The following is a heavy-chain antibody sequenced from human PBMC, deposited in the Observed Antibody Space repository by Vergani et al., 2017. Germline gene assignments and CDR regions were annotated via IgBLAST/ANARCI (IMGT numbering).Heavy chain of an antibody. D-gene: IGHD3-3*01. Sequence: QVQLQESGPGLVKPSQTLSLTCTVSGGSISSGSYYWSWIRQPAGKGLEWIGRIYTSGSTNYNPSLKSRVTISVDTSKNQFSLKLSSVTAADTAVYYCARESVITICGVVPAYNWFDPWGQGTLVTVSS. CDR1: GGSISSGSYY. CDR2: IYTSGST. J-gene: IGHJ5*02. V-gene: IGHV4-61*02. CDR3: ARESVITICGVVPAYNWFDP.